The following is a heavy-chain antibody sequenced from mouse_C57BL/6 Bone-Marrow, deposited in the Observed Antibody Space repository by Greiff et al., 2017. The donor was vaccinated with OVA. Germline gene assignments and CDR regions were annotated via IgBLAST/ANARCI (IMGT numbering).Heavy chain of an antibody. CDR1: GYTFTSYW. Sequence: VQLQQSGAELAKPGASVKLSCKASGYTFTSYWMHWVKQRPGQGLEWIGYINPSSGYTKYNQKFKDKATLTADKSSSTAYMQLSSLTYEDSAVYYCARRYYRSMYYFDYWGQGTTLTVSS. J-gene: IGHJ2*01. V-gene: IGHV1-7*01. D-gene: IGHD1-1*01. CDR2: INPSSGYT. CDR3: ARRYYRSMYYFDY.